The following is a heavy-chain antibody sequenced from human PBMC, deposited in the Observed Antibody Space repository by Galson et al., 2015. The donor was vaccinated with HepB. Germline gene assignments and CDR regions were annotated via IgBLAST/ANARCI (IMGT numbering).Heavy chain of an antibody. Sequence: SLRLSCAASGFTFSDFAMTWVRQAPGKGLEWVAGISRSGGSTHYADSMKGRFSISRDNSKSALYLQMNSLRAEDTAMFYCAKDGYGSTWTGPYYFDYWGQGTLVTVSS. J-gene: IGHJ4*02. D-gene: IGHD6-13*01. V-gene: IGHV3-23*01. CDR2: ISRSGGST. CDR1: GFTFSDFA. CDR3: AKDGYGSTWTGPYYFDY.